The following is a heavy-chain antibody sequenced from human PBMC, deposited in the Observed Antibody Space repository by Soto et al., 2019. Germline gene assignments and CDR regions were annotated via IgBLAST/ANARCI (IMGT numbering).Heavy chain of an antibody. J-gene: IGHJ5*02. CDR2: ISGSGGST. CDR1: GFTFSSYA. Sequence: EVQLLESGGGLVQPGGSLRLSCAASGFTFSSYAMSWVRQAPGKGLEWVSAISGSGGSTYYADSVKGRFTISRDNSKNTLYLQMNSLRAEDMAVYYCAKVAEGDYDFWSGSNWFDPWGQGTLVTVSS. D-gene: IGHD3-3*01. V-gene: IGHV3-23*01. CDR3: AKVAEGDYDFWSGSNWFDP.